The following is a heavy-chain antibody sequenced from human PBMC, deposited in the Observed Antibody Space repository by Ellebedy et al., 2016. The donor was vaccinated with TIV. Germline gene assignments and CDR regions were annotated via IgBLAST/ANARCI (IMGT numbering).Heavy chain of an antibody. CDR2: IYYRGNT. J-gene: IGHJ4*02. CDR3: ARRVVIAAKFDY. Sequence: SETLSLXXTVSGGSISSTSYYWGWIRQPPGKGLEWIGSIYYRGNTYYNPSLKSRVTISVDTSKNQFSLKVSSVTAADTAVYYCARRVVIAAKFDYWGQGTLVTVSS. D-gene: IGHD2-21*01. CDR1: GGSISSTSYY. V-gene: IGHV4-39*01.